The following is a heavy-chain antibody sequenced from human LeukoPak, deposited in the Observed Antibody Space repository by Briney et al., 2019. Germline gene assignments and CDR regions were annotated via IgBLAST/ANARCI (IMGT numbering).Heavy chain of an antibody. CDR2: IWYDGSNK. CDR3: ARGNLRGYSYGYDLDY. J-gene: IGHJ4*02. D-gene: IGHD5-18*01. CDR1: GFTFSSYG. Sequence: RTGGSLRLSCAASGFTFSSYGMHWVRQAPGKGLEWVVVIWYDGSNKYYADSVKGRFTISRDNSKNTLYLQMNSLRAEDTAVYYCARGNLRGYSYGYDLDYWGQGTLVTVSS. V-gene: IGHV3-33*01.